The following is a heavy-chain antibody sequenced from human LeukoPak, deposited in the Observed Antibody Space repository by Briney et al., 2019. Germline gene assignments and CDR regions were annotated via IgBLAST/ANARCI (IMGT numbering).Heavy chain of an antibody. Sequence: GGSLRLSYAASGFTFSSYAMSWVRQAPGKGLEWVSAISGSGGSTYYADSVKGRFTISRDNSKNTLYLQMNSLRAEDTAVYYCAKDLYYGSGMHGMDVWGQGTTVTVSS. V-gene: IGHV3-23*01. CDR1: GFTFSSYA. D-gene: IGHD3-10*01. CDR2: ISGSGGST. J-gene: IGHJ6*02. CDR3: AKDLYYGSGMHGMDV.